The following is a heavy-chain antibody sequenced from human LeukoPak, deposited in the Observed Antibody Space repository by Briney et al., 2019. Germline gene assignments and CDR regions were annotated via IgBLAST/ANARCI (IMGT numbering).Heavy chain of an antibody. J-gene: IGHJ5*02. D-gene: IGHD6-19*01. V-gene: IGHV4-39*07. CDR1: GGSISSSSYY. CDR2: IYYSGST. Sequence: SETLSLTCTVSGGSISSSSYYWGWIRQPPGKGLEWIGSIYYSGSTYYNPSLKSRVTISVDTSKNQFSLKLSSVTAADTAVYYCARRGSGWLNWFDPWGQGTLVTVPS. CDR3: ARRGSGWLNWFDP.